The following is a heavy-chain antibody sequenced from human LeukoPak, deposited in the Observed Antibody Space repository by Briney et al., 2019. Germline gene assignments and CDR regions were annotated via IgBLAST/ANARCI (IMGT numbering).Heavy chain of an antibody. CDR3: ARRSAAVMEDWFDP. CDR1: GCSISTYY. D-gene: IGHD2-2*01. CDR2: MYYSGST. Sequence: SETLSLTCTVSGCSISTYYWSWSRQAPGKGLEWIGHMYYSGSTTYNPSLKSRVTISIDTSKNQLSLKLSSVTAADTAVYYCARRSAAVMEDWFDPWGQGTLVIVSS. V-gene: IGHV4-59*08. J-gene: IGHJ5*02.